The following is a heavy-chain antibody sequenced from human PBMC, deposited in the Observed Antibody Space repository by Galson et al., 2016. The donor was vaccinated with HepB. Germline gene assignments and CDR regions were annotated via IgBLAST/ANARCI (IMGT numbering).Heavy chain of an antibody. CDR3: ASACSSTTCYGDFDY. J-gene: IGHJ4*02. V-gene: IGHV3-33*01. Sequence: SLRLSCAASGFTFSSYGMHWVRQAPGKGLEWVAVIWYDGGKKYCADSVKGRFAISRDNSKNTLYLQMNSLRAEDTAVYYCASACSSTTCYGDFDYWGQGTLVTVSS. CDR1: GFTFSSYG. CDR2: IWYDGGKK. D-gene: IGHD2-2*01.